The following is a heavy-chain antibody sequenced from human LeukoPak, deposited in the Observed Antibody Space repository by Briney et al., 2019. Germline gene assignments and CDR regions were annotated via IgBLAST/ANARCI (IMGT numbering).Heavy chain of an antibody. D-gene: IGHD1-26*01. Sequence: GGSLRLSCAASGFSLRNYGMHWVRQAPGMGLEWVAVIWYDGTKIFYADSVKGRFTASRDNSKNTLYVQMTSLRDEDTALYYCAKDQRWESPHYLDSWGQGTLVTVSS. CDR3: AKDQRWESPHYLDS. CDR1: GFSLRNYG. J-gene: IGHJ4*02. CDR2: IWYDGTKI. V-gene: IGHV3-33*06.